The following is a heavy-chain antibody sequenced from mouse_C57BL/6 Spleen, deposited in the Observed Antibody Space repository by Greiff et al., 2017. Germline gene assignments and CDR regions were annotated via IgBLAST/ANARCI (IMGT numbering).Heavy chain of an antibody. Sequence: QVQLQQSGAELVRPGTSVKVSCKASGYAFTNYLIEWVKQRPGQGLEWIGVINPGSGGTNYNEKFKGKATLTADKSSSTAYMQLSSLTSEDSAVYFCATMITGYYFDYWGQGTTLTVSS. CDR3: ATMITGYYFDY. CDR2: INPGSGGT. J-gene: IGHJ2*01. V-gene: IGHV1-54*01. CDR1: GYAFTNYL. D-gene: IGHD2-4*01.